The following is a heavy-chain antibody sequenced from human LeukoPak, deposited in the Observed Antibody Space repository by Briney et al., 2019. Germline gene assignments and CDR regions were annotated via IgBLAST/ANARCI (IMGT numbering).Heavy chain of an antibody. D-gene: IGHD5-18*01. CDR3: ARVDTAMGY. Sequence: PGGSLRLSCAASGFTFSTYSINWVRQAPGKGLEWVSSISSSSTYIYYAASVKGRFTISRDNAKNPLYLQMNSLRAEDTAVYYCARVDTAMGYWGQGTLVTVSS. CDR2: ISSSSTYI. J-gene: IGHJ4*02. CDR1: GFTFSTYS. V-gene: IGHV3-21*04.